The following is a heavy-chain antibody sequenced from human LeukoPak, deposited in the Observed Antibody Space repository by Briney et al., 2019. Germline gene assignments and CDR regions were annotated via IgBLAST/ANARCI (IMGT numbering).Heavy chain of an antibody. V-gene: IGHV5-51*01. D-gene: IGHD4-17*01. Sequence: NTGGSLRLSCQGSGYTFTSYWIGWVRQMPGKGLEWMGIIYPGDSDTRYSPSFQGQVTISADKSISTAYLQWSSLKASDTAMYYCARLQNDYALDYWGQGTLVTVSS. CDR2: IYPGDSDT. CDR1: GYTFTSYW. J-gene: IGHJ4*02. CDR3: ARLQNDYALDY.